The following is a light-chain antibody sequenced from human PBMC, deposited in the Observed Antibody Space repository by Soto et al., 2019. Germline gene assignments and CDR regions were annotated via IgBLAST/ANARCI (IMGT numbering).Light chain of an antibody. CDR3: QHYGSSPYT. V-gene: IGKV3-20*01. Sequence: EIVLTQSSGTLSLSPGERATLSCRASQSISSNYLAWYQQKPGQAPRPLIYGASRRATGIPDRFSGSGSGTDFTLTISRLEPEDFAVYYCQHYGSSPYTFGQGTKLEIK. J-gene: IGKJ2*01. CDR2: GAS. CDR1: QSISSNY.